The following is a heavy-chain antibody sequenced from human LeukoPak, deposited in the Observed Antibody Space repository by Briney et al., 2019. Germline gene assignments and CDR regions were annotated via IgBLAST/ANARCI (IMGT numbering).Heavy chain of an antibody. V-gene: IGHV4-4*07. CDR3: ARDDGSWPWGWFDP. D-gene: IGHD6-13*01. CDR1: GGSISTYY. Sequence: PSETLSLTCSVSGGSISTYYWGWIRQPAGKGLEWIGRIYSTGSTNYNPSLKSRVTMSVDTSKNQFSLKLNSVTAADTAVYYCARDDGSWPWGWFDPWGQGTLVTVSS. CDR2: IYSTGST. J-gene: IGHJ5*02.